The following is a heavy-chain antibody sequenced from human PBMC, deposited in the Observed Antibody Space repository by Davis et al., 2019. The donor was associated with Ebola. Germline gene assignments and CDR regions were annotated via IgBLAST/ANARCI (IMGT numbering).Heavy chain of an antibody. D-gene: IGHD3-3*01. Sequence: GESLKISCAASGFTFSSYSMNWVRQAPGKGLEWVSSISSSSSYIYYADSVKGRFTISRDNAKNSLYLQMNSLRAEDTAVYYCARDGVYYDFWIGWFDPWGQGTLVTVSS. J-gene: IGHJ5*02. CDR1: GFTFSSYS. CDR3: ARDGVYYDFWIGWFDP. V-gene: IGHV3-21*04. CDR2: ISSSSSYI.